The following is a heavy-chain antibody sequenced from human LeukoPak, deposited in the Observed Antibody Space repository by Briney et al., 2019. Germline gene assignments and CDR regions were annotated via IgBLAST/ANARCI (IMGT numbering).Heavy chain of an antibody. Sequence: GGPLRLSCAAYGFTFSNYAMSWVRQAPGKGLEWVSAISGSGDRTYYADSVKGRSTVSRDNTKNTMYLQMNSLRVEDTAVYYCAKVEYDYIWGTYRLTYFDYWGQGTLVTVSS. V-gene: IGHV3-23*01. CDR1: GFTFSNYA. J-gene: IGHJ4*02. D-gene: IGHD3-16*02. CDR3: AKVEYDYIWGTYRLTYFDY. CDR2: ISGSGDRT.